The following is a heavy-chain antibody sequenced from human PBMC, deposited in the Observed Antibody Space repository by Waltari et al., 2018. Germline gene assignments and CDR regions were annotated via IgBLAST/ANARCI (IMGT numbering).Heavy chain of an antibody. V-gene: IGHV3-11*06. D-gene: IGHD1-1*01. CDR1: ACRKPSQP. CDR2: MSPSRTYT. Sequence: QLQRVTSEDCLIALGRVVLVSCAGSACRKPSQPISWVLQAPGNGLEWVSFMSPSRTYTNSADSVKCRFTISSNNARNSLFLQMNSLRPEDTAVYYCAIGRDEYNPQPFDYWGQGTLVTVSS. J-gene: IGHJ4*02. CDR3: AIGRDEYNPQPFDY.